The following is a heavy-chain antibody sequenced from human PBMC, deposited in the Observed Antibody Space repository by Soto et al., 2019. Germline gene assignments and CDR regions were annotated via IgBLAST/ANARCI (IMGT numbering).Heavy chain of an antibody. CDR1: GFTFSNAW. D-gene: IGHD3-3*01. CDR3: AKDRFLEWFRNPYY. CDR2: IKSKTDGGTT. J-gene: IGHJ4*02. V-gene: IGHV3-15*07. Sequence: GGSLRLSCAASGFTFSNAWMNWVRQAPGKGLEWVGRIKSKTDGGTTDYAAPVKGRFTISRDDSKNTLYLQMNSLKTEDTAVYYCAKDRFLEWFRNPYYWGQGTLDTVSS.